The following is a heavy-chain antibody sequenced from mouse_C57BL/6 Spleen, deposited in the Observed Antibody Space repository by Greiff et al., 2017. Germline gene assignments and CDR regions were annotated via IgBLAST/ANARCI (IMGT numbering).Heavy chain of an antibody. V-gene: IGHV1-50*01. CDR1: GYTFTSYW. CDR3: ARYYYGSSYCFDY. Sequence: VQLQQPGAELVKPGASVKLSCKASGYTFTSYWMQWVKQRPGQGLEWIGEIDPSDSYTNYNQKFKGKATLTVDTSSSTAYMQLSSLTSEDSAVYYCARYYYGSSYCFDYWGQGTTLTVSS. J-gene: IGHJ2*01. CDR2: IDPSDSYT. D-gene: IGHD1-1*01.